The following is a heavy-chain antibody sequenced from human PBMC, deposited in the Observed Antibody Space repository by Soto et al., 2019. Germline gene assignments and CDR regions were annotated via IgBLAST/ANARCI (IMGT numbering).Heavy chain of an antibody. Sequence: QVQLLESGPGLVKPSGTLSLTCAVSGASIGTSNWWSWVRQSPGKGLEWIGEIHDSGSTKYNPSLKSRVTISLDKSKNQFSLNVSSVTAADTAVYYCARLKTYDILNKSDYWCQGSLVTVSS. CDR2: IHDSGST. CDR3: ARLKTYDILNKSDY. J-gene: IGHJ4*02. V-gene: IGHV4-4*02. CDR1: GASIGTSNW. D-gene: IGHD3-9*01.